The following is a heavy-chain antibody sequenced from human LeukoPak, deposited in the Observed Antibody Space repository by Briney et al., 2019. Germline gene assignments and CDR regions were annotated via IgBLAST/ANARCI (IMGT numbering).Heavy chain of an antibody. CDR2: ISGSGGST. CDR1: GFTFSSYA. Sequence: GGSLRLSCAASGFTFSSYAMSWVRQAPGKWLEWVSAISGSGGSTYYADSVKGRFTISRDNSKNTLYLQMNSLRAEDTAVYYCAKTLTYYYDSSGYPVHWGQGTLVTVSS. J-gene: IGHJ4*02. CDR3: AKTLTYYYDSSGYPVH. V-gene: IGHV3-23*01. D-gene: IGHD3-22*01.